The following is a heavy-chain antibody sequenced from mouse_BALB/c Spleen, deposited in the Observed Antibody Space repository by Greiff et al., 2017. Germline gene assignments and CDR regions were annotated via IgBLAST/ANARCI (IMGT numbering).Heavy chain of an antibody. CDR3: ARGGIYYGSRMSGFAY. V-gene: IGHV5-4*02. J-gene: IGHJ3*01. CDR1: GFTFSDYY. Sequence: EVNVVESGGGLVKPGGSLKLSCAASGFTFSDYYMYWVRQTPEKRLEWVATISDGGSYTYYPDSVKGRFTISRDNAKNNLYLQMSSLKSEDTAMYYCARGGIYYGSRMSGFAYWGQGTLVTVSA. D-gene: IGHD1-1*01. CDR2: ISDGGSYT.